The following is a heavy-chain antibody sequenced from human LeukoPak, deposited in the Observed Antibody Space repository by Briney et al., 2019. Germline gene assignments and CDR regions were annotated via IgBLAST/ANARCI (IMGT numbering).Heavy chain of an antibody. CDR3: ARDFANYGSGSYLVY. J-gene: IGHJ4*02. V-gene: IGHV3-48*04. Sequence: PGGSLRLSCAASGFTFSSYSMNWVRQAPGKGLEWVSYISSSSSTIYYADSVKGRFTISRDNAKNSLYLQMNSLRAEDTAVYYCARDFANYGSGSYLVYWGQGTLVTVSS. D-gene: IGHD3-10*01. CDR2: ISSSSSTI. CDR1: GFTFSSYS.